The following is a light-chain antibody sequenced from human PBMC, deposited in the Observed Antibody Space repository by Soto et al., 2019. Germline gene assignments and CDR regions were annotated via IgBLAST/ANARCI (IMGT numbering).Light chain of an antibody. CDR3: QQSYNTPLT. Sequence: IEVTQSPSSLAASVGDRVTITCRASQTIGTYLNWYRHKSGAAPELLIYDASTLQSGVPSRFRGGASGTDFTLTISSMQIDDFATHYCQQSYNTPLTFGLGTKADIK. CDR2: DAS. V-gene: IGKV1-39*01. J-gene: IGKJ1*01. CDR1: QTIGTY.